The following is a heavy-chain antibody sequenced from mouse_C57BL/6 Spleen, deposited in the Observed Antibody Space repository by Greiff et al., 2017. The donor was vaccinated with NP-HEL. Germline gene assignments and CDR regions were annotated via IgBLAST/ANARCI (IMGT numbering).Heavy chain of an antibody. V-gene: IGHV1-80*01. CDR3: ARRAGPYAMDY. D-gene: IGHD3-3*01. CDR1: GYAFSSYW. Sequence: QVQLQQSGAELVKPGASVKISCKASGYAFSSYWINWVKQRPGKGLEWIGQIYPGDGDTNYNGKFKGKATLTADKSSSTAYMQLSSLTSEDSAVYFCARRAGPYAMDYWGQGTSVTVSS. CDR2: IYPGDGDT. J-gene: IGHJ4*01.